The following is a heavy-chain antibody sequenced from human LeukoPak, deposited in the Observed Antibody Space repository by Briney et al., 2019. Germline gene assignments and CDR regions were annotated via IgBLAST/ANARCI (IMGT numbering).Heavy chain of an antibody. CDR3: ARERYYYGSGSPGHFDY. CDR2: ISSSGSYI. J-gene: IGHJ4*02. CDR1: GFTFSSYS. D-gene: IGHD3-10*01. Sequence: KSGGSLRLSCATSGFTFSSYSMNWVRQAPGKGLEWVSSISSSGSYIYYTDSLKGRFTISRDNAKNSLYLQMNSLRAEDTAVYYCARERYYYGSGSPGHFDYWGQGTLVTVSS. V-gene: IGHV3-21*01.